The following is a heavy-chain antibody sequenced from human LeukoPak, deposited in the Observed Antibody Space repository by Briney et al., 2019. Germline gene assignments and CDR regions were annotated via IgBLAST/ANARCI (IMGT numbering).Heavy chain of an antibody. CDR1: GFTFSNYG. CDR2: TLYDGSNN. V-gene: IGHV3-30*03. CDR3: ARDEGAFGGIIVPRD. Sequence: PGGSLRLSCAASGFTFSNYGMHWVRQAPGKGLEWVAVTLYDGSNNYYADSVKGRFTISGDDSNNTLYLQMHSLRAEDTALYFCARDEGAFGGIIVPRDWGQGTLVTVSS. D-gene: IGHD3-16*02. J-gene: IGHJ4*02.